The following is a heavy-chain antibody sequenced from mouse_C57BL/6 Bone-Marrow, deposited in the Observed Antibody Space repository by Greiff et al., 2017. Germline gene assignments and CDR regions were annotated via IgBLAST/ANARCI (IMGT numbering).Heavy chain of an antibody. Sequence: VQLQQSGPVLVKPGASVKMSCKASGYTFTDYYMNWVKQSPGKSLEWMGVINPYNGGTSSNQKFKGKGTLTVVKYSSTAYLELNRLTTEDSAAYCCATGGGRRFAYWGQGTLVTVSA. D-gene: IGHD3-3*01. J-gene: IGHJ3*01. CDR3: ATGGGRRFAY. CDR2: INPYNGGT. CDR1: GYTFTDYY. V-gene: IGHV1-19*01.